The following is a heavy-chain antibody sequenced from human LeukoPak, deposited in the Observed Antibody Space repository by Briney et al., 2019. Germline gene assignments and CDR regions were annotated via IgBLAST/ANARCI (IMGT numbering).Heavy chain of an antibody. V-gene: IGHV3-7*05. CDR2: IKQDGSNK. J-gene: IGHJ4*02. Sequence: GGSLRLSCAASGFTFSGYWMSWVRQAPGKGLEWVANIKQDGSNKYYVDSVKGRFTISRNNAKNSLYLQMNSLRAEDMAMYYCTRDRGRFDYWGQGTLVTVSS. D-gene: IGHD5-12*01. CDR1: GFTFSGYW. CDR3: TRDRGRFDY.